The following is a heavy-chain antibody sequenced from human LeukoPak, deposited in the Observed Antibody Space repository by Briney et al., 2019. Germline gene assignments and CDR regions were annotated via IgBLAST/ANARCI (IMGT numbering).Heavy chain of an antibody. Sequence: SETLSLTCTVSGGSISSSSYYWGWIRQPPGKGPEWIGSIYHSGSTYYNPSLKSRVTISVDTSKNQFSLKLSSVTAADAAVYYCARPQADSSSFGHWFDPWGQGTLVTVSS. J-gene: IGHJ5*02. CDR2: IYHSGST. D-gene: IGHD6-13*01. V-gene: IGHV4-39*01. CDR3: ARPQADSSSFGHWFDP. CDR1: GGSISSSSYY.